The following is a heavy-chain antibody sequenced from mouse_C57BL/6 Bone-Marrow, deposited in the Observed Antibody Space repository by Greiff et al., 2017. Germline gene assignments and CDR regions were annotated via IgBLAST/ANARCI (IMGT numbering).Heavy chain of an antibody. CDR1: GYTFTNYW. V-gene: IGHV1-63*01. CDR3: ADYYGRSGYFDV. D-gene: IGHD1-1*01. J-gene: IGHJ1*03. Sequence: QVHVKQSGAELVRPGTSVKMSCKASGYTFTNYWIGWAKQRPGHGLEWIGDIYPGGGYTNYNEKFKGKATLTADKSSSTAYMQFSSLTSEDSAIYYCADYYGRSGYFDVWGTGTTVTVSS. CDR2: IYPGGGYT.